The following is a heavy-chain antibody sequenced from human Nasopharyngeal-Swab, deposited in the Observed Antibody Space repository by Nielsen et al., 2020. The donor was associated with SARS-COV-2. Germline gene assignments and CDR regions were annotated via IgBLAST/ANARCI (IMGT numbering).Heavy chain of an antibody. V-gene: IGHV3-33*01. CDR3: ARSGSGMGSNWFDP. Sequence: LKIYCASSGFTFRRYGMPLVRPAPGKGLVWGAVIWYDGSNKYSAESVKGRFTISIEHSKNTLYLQMNSLRAEDPAVYYCARSGSGMGSNWFDPWGQGTLVTVSS. D-gene: IGHD1-26*01. CDR2: IWYDGSNK. J-gene: IGHJ5*02. CDR1: GFTFRRYG.